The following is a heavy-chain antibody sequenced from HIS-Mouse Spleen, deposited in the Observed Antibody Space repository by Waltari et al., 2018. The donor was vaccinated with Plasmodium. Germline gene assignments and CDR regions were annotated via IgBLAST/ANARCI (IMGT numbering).Heavy chain of an antibody. CDR3: ARDCSSTSCLDAFDI. Sequence: QVQLQESGPGLVKPSETLSLTCTVSGGSISSYYWSWIRQPPGKGLEWIGYIYYSGSTNQHPPLKSRVNISVDTSKNQFSRKLSSVTAADTAVYYCARDCSSTSCLDAFDIWGQGTMVTVSS. V-gene: IGHV4-59*01. CDR2: IYYSGST. D-gene: IGHD2-2*01. J-gene: IGHJ3*02. CDR1: GGSISSYY.